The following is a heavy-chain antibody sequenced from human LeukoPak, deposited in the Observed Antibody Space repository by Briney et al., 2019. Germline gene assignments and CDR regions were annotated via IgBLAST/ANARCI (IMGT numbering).Heavy chain of an antibody. Sequence: GASAKVSCKPSGYTFTVNYLHWVRQAPGQGLEWVGWMNPNSGVTGYAQNFQGRVTMTRDTSISTAYMELSSLTSDDTAEYYCTRGAGTSWFDYWGQGSLVTVSS. D-gene: IGHD2-2*01. CDR1: GYTFTVNY. V-gene: IGHV1-2*02. CDR2: MNPNSGVT. CDR3: TRGAGTSWFDY. J-gene: IGHJ4*02.